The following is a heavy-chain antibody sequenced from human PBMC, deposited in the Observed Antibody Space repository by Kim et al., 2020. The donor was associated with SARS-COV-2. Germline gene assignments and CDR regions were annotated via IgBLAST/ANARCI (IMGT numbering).Heavy chain of an antibody. Sequence: TPSLMSRVTISVDTSKTQFSLKLSSVTAADTAVYYCARVGSSSWYGGGDYWGQGTLVTVSS. J-gene: IGHJ4*02. V-gene: IGHV4-34*01. CDR3: ARVGSSSWYGGGDY. D-gene: IGHD6-13*01.